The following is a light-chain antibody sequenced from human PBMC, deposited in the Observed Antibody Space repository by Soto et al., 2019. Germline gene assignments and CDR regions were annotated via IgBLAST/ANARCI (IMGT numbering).Light chain of an antibody. J-gene: IGKJ2*01. V-gene: IGKV3-20*01. CDR3: QQHTSSPHMYT. Sequence: EIVLTQSPGTLSLSPGERATLSCRGGQIVSSSCLVWYQQKPGQAPRLLIYGASSRATGIPDRFSGSGSGTDFTLTISRLEPEDFAVYYCQQHTSSPHMYTFGQGTKLEIK. CDR2: GAS. CDR1: QIVSSSC.